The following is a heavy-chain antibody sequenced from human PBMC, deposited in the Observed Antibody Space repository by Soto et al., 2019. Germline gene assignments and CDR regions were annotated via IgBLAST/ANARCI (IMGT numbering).Heavy chain of an antibody. CDR1: GFTFSSYA. Sequence: VGSLRLSCAASGFTFSSYAMSWVRQAPGEGLEWVSAISGSGGSTYYADSVKGRFTISRDNSKNTLYLQMNSLRAEDTAVYYCAKDRYSSSGYYFDYWGQGTLVTVPQ. V-gene: IGHV3-23*01. J-gene: IGHJ4*02. CDR2: ISGSGGST. CDR3: AKDRYSSSGYYFDY. D-gene: IGHD6-13*01.